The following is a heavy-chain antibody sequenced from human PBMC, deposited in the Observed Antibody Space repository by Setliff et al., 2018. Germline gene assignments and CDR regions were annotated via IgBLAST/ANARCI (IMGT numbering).Heavy chain of an antibody. Sequence: GGSLRLSCEASGFSFSNYAMNWVRQAPGKGLEWVASFSSRNDYIYHADSVQGRFTISRDNAKNSLYLQMNSLRAEDTAVYYCARAADSYGPPRSYMDVWGKGTTVTVSS. D-gene: IGHD5-18*01. V-gene: IGHV3-21*01. CDR1: GFSFSNYA. J-gene: IGHJ6*03. CDR3: ARAADSYGPPRSYMDV. CDR2: FSSRNDYI.